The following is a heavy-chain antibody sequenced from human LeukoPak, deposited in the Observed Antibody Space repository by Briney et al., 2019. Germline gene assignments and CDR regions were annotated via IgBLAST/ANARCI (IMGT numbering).Heavy chain of an antibody. CDR3: AAVLSPYYGMDV. D-gene: IGHD5/OR15-5a*01. J-gene: IGHJ6*02. Sequence: GRSLRLSCAASGFTFSSYGMHWVRQAPGKGLEWVAVISYDGSNKYYADSVKGRFTISRDNSKNTLYLQMNSLRAEDTAVYYCAAVLSPYYGMDVWGQGTTVTVSS. CDR2: ISYDGSNK. V-gene: IGHV3-30*03. CDR1: GFTFSSYG.